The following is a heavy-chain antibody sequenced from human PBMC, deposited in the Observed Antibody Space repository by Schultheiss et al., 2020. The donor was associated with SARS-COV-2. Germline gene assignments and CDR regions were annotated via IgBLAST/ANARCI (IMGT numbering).Heavy chain of an antibody. V-gene: IGHV4-4*07. D-gene: IGHD5-18*01. CDR1: GGSISSSY. Sequence: SETLSLTCTVSGGSISSSYWSWIRQPAEKGLEWIGRVYVSGSTNYNPSLKSRVTMSVDTSKNQFSLKLSSVTAADTAIYYCARRGYTYGSPTFDYWGQGTLVTVSS. J-gene: IGHJ4*02. CDR3: ARRGYTYGSPTFDY. CDR2: VYVSGST.